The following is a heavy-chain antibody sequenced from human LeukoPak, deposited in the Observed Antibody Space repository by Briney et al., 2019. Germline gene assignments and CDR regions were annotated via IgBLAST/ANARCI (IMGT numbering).Heavy chain of an antibody. CDR1: GFTFSDYY. Sequence: GGSLRLSCAASGFTFSDYYMSWIRQAPGKGLEWVSYISSSSSYTNYADSVKGRFTISRDNAKNSLYLQTNSLRAEDTAVYYCARASSRFLEWLLTSHDAFDIWGQGTMVTVSS. CDR2: ISSSSSYT. CDR3: ARASSRFLEWLLTSHDAFDI. D-gene: IGHD3-3*01. J-gene: IGHJ3*02. V-gene: IGHV3-11*06.